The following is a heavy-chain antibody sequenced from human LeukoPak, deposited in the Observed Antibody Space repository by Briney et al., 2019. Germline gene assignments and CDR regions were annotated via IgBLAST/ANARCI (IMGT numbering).Heavy chain of an antibody. CDR3: ARAGYSILSPFDY. CDR1: GFTFKNYE. Sequence: PGGSLRLSCAASGFTFKNYEMHWVRQAPGKGLEWLSYISSSSITIYYADSMEGRFTISRDNAKSSLYLQMNSLRAEDTAVYCCARAGYSILSPFDYWGQGTLVTVSS. J-gene: IGHJ4*02. CDR2: ISSSSITI. V-gene: IGHV3-48*03. D-gene: IGHD5/OR15-5a*01.